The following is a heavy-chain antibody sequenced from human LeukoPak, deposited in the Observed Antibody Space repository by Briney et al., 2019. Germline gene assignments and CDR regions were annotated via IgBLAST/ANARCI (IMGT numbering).Heavy chain of an antibody. J-gene: IGHJ5*02. CDR3: ARDQGRSGYLP. CDR1: GGSISSGDYY. Sequence: SETLSLTCTVSGGSISSGDYYWRWIRQPPGKGLEWIGYIYYSGSTYYNPSLKSRVTISVDTSKNQFSLKLSSVTAADTAVYYCARDQGRSGYLPWGQGTLVTVSS. D-gene: IGHD3-3*01. V-gene: IGHV4-30-4*01. CDR2: IYYSGST.